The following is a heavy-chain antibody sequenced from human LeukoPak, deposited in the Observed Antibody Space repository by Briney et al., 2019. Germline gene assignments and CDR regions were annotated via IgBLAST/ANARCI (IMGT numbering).Heavy chain of an antibody. J-gene: IGHJ4*02. V-gene: IGHV3-66*01. Sequence: GGSLRLSCAASGFTFSSYSINWVRQAPGKGLEWVSVIYSGGSTYYADSVKGRFTISRDNSKNTLYLQMNSLRAEDTAVYYCAKAGDSSGYYDFDYWGQGTLVTVSS. CDR3: AKAGDSSGYYDFDY. D-gene: IGHD3-22*01. CDR1: GFTFSSYS. CDR2: IYSGGST.